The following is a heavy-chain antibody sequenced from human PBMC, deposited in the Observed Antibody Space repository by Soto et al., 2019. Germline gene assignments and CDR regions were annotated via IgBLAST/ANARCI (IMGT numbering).Heavy chain of an antibody. J-gene: IGHJ4*02. CDR2: ISGSGGST. CDR1: GFTFSSYA. D-gene: IGHD2-15*01. CDR3: WKGHAESGYLDY. V-gene: IGHV3-23*01. Sequence: PGGSLRLSCAASGFTFSSYAMSWVRQAPGKGLEWVSAISGSGGSTYYADSVKGRFTISRDNSKNTLYLQMNSLRDEDTAVYYFWKGHAESGYLDYWGQRTLVTVSS.